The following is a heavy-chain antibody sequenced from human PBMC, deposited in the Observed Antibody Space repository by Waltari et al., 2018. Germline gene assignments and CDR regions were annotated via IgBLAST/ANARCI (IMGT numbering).Heavy chain of an antibody. Sequence: EVQLVESGGGLIQPGGSLRLSCAASGFTVSSNYMSWVRQAPGKGLEWVSVIYSGGSTYYADAVKGRFTISRDNSKNTLYLQMNSLRAEDTAVYYCARDHLSIGATTYYYYGMDVWGQGTTVIVSS. J-gene: IGHJ6*02. D-gene: IGHD6-6*01. CDR1: GFTVSSNY. CDR2: IYSGGST. CDR3: ARDHLSIGATTYYYYGMDV. V-gene: IGHV3-53*01.